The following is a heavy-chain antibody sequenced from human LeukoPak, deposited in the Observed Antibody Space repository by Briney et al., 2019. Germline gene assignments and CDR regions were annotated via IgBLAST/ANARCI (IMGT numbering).Heavy chain of an antibody. Sequence: SETLSLTCTVSGGFISSYSWSWIRQDAGKGLEWIGRIYTSGSTNYNPSLKSRVTMSVDTSKNQVSLNLSSVTAADTAVYYCARGVASTGIGWFDPWGQGTLVTVSS. CDR2: IYTSGST. J-gene: IGHJ5*02. V-gene: IGHV4-4*07. CDR3: ARGVASTGIGWFDP. D-gene: IGHD6-13*01. CDR1: GGFISSYS.